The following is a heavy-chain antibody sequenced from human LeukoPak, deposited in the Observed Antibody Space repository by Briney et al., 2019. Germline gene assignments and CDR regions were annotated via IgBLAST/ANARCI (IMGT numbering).Heavy chain of an antibody. J-gene: IGHJ4*02. V-gene: IGHV3-30*18. CDR3: AKALGGRSWAFDY. CDR1: GFTFSSYG. Sequence: GGSLRLSCAASGFTFSSYGMHWVRRAPGKGLEWVALISYDASDKYYADSVKGRFTLSRDNSKNTVSLQMDSLRPEDPAVYYCAKALGGRSWAFDYWGQGTLVTVSS. D-gene: IGHD2-15*01. CDR2: ISYDASDK.